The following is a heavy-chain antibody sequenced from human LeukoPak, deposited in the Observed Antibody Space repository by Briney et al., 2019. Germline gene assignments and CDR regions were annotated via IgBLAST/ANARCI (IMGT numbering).Heavy chain of an antibody. CDR3: ANELRPNDY. CDR2: ISISGNKV. Sequence: GGSLRLSCVVSGLTFSNRAMTWVRQAPGKGLEWVSSISISGNKVLYADSVKGRFTISRDNSKNTLFLQMNSLQTEDTGVYFCANELRPNDYWGQGTLVTVS. V-gene: IGHV3-23*01. CDR1: GLTFSNRA. D-gene: IGHD4-17*01. J-gene: IGHJ4*02.